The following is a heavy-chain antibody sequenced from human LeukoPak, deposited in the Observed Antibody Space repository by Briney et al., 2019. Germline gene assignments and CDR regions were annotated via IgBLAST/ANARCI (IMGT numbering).Heavy chain of an antibody. Sequence: SETLPLTCAVYGGSFSGYYWSWIRQPPGKGLEWIGEINHSGSTNYNPSLKSRVTISVDTSKNQFSLKLSSVTAADTAVYHCARLVRGVSRFDYWGQGTLVTVSS. CDR1: GGSFSGYY. J-gene: IGHJ4*02. V-gene: IGHV4-34*01. D-gene: IGHD3-10*01. CDR3: ARLVRGVSRFDY. CDR2: INHSGST.